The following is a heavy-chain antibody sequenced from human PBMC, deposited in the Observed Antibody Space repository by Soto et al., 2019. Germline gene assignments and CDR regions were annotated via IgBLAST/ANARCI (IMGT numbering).Heavy chain of an antibody. CDR2: IYYSGST. J-gene: IGHJ4*02. CDR3: ARNTGLSTWYSDY. V-gene: IGHV4-39*01. CDR1: GASVSSSSYY. Sequence: SETLSLTCTVSGASVSSSSYYWGWIRQPPGKGLEWIGSIYYSGSTYYNPSLKSRVTISVDTSKNQFSLKLSSVTAADTAVYYCARNTGLSTWYSDYWGQGTLVTVSS. D-gene: IGHD4-17*01.